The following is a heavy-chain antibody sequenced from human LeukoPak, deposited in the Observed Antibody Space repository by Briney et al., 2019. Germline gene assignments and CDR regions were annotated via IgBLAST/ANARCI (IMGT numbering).Heavy chain of an antibody. V-gene: IGHV1-2*06. CDR2: INPNSGGT. CDR1: GGTFSSYA. Sequence: ASVKVSCKASGGTFSSYAISWVRQAPGQGLEWMGRINPNSGGTNYAQKFQGRVTMTRDTSISTAYMELSRLRSDDTAVYYCAINSGPNDYWGQGTLVTVSS. J-gene: IGHJ4*02. D-gene: IGHD4-23*01. CDR3: AINSGPNDY.